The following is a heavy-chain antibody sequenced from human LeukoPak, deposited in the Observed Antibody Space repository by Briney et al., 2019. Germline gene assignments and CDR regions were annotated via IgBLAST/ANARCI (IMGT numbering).Heavy chain of an antibody. V-gene: IGHV3-30*18. CDR2: ISYDGSNK. D-gene: IGHD5-24*01. CDR1: GFTFSSYA. Sequence: PGRSLRLSCAASGFTFSSYAMHWVRQAPGKGLEWVAIISYDGSNKYYADSVKGRFTISRDNSKNTLYLQMNSLRAEDTAVYYCAKAAGYKLGNYYFDYWGQGTLVTVSS. J-gene: IGHJ4*02. CDR3: AKAAGYKLGNYYFDY.